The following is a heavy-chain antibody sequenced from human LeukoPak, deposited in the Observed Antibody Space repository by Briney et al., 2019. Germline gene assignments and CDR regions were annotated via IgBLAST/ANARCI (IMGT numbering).Heavy chain of an antibody. Sequence: PGRSLRLSCAASGFTFSSYAMHWVRQAPGKGLEWVAVISYDGSNKYYADSVKGRLTISRDNSKNTLYLQMNSLRAEDTAVYYCARAYYYGSGPPGYWGQGTLVTVSS. V-gene: IGHV3-30*14. D-gene: IGHD3-10*01. J-gene: IGHJ4*02. CDR1: GFTFSSYA. CDR3: ARAYYYGSGPPGY. CDR2: ISYDGSNK.